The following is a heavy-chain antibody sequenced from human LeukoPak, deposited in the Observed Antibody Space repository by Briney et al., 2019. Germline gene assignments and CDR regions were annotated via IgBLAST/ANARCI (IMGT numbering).Heavy chain of an antibody. Sequence: PSETLSLTCAVYGGSFSGYYWSWIRQPPGKGLEWIGEINHSESTNYNPSLKSRVTISVDTSKNQFSLKLSSVTAADTAVYYCARHPGAAMAPAYFDYWGQGTLVTVSS. V-gene: IGHV4-34*01. CDR3: ARHPGAAMAPAYFDY. J-gene: IGHJ4*02. CDR1: GGSFSGYY. D-gene: IGHD5-18*01. CDR2: INHSEST.